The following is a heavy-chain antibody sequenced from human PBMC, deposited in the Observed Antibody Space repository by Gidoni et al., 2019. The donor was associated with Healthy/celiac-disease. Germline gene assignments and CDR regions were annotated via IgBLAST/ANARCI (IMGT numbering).Heavy chain of an antibody. CDR1: GGPISSYY. D-gene: IGHD3-9*01. Sequence: QVQLQESGPGLVKPSETLSLPCTVSGGPISSYYWSWIRQPPGKGLEWIGYIYYSGSTNYNPSLKSRVTISVDTSKNQFSLKLSSVTAADTAVYYCAREGLRYFDWLLDYWGQGTLVTVSS. CDR3: AREGLRYFDWLLDY. V-gene: IGHV4-59*01. J-gene: IGHJ4*02. CDR2: IYYSGST.